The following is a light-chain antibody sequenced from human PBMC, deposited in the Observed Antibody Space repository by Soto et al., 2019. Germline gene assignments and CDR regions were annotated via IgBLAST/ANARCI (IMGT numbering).Light chain of an antibody. CDR1: QSVSSIY. CDR3: QQYGSSAPT. Sequence: EIVLTQSPGTLSLSPGERATLSCRASQSVSSIYLAWYQQKPGQAPRLLIYGASSRPTGIPDRFSGSGSGTDFTLTISRLEPEDFAVYYCQQYGSSAPTFGGGTKVEIK. J-gene: IGKJ4*01. CDR2: GAS. V-gene: IGKV3-20*01.